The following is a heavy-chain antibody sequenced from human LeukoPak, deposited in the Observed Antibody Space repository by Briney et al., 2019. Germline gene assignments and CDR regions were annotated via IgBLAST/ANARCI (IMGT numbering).Heavy chain of an antibody. CDR3: ASPGYNYYYGMDV. V-gene: IGHV3-9*01. J-gene: IGHJ6*02. Sequence: GGSLGLSCAAAGFTFDDYAMHWVRQAPGKGLEWVSGISWNSGSIGYADSVKGRFTISRDKAKNSLYLQMNSLRAEDTAVYYCASPGYNYYYGMDVWGQGTTVTVSS. CDR2: ISWNSGSI. CDR1: GFTFDDYA. D-gene: IGHD3-9*01.